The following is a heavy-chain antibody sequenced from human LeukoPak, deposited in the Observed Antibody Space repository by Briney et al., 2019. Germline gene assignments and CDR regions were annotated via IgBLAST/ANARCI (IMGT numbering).Heavy chain of an antibody. Sequence: PGRSLRLSCAASGFTFSSYAMHWVRQAPGKGLEWVAVISYDGRNENYADSVKGRFTISRDNPKNTLYLQMNSLRTEDTAVYYCARGGDYGSGSFRWRHFVSWGQGTLVTVSS. V-gene: IGHV3-30*04. J-gene: IGHJ4*02. D-gene: IGHD3-10*01. CDR1: GFTFSSYA. CDR2: ISYDGRNE. CDR3: ARGGDYGSGSFRWRHFVS.